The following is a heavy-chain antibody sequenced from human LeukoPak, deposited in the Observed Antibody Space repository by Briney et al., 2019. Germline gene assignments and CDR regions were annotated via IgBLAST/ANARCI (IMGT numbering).Heavy chain of an antibody. V-gene: IGHV3-21*04. CDR2: ISSSSTYI. D-gene: IGHD6-19*01. CDR3: ARVSLSSGCLSN. J-gene: IGHJ4*02. CDR1: GFTFSSFG. Sequence: GGSLRLSCAASGFTFSSFGMTWVRQAPGKGLEWVSSISSSSTYIYYADSVKGRFTISRDNAKNSLYLQMNSLRAEDTAVYYCARVSLSSGCLSNWGQGTLVTVSS.